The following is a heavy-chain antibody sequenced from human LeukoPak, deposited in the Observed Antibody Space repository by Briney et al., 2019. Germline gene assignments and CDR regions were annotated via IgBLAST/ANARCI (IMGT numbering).Heavy chain of an antibody. J-gene: IGHJ5*02. CDR3: ARGFGRP. D-gene: IGHD3-10*01. CDR1: GFTFSDYP. V-gene: IGHV3-48*01. CDR2: INNGGSLI. Sequence: GGSLRLSCVASGFTFSDYPMNWVRQTPGKGLEWVSYINNGGSLILYSDSVKGRFSISRDDARKSLYLQMNSLRAEDTAVYYCARGFGRPWGQGTLVTVSS.